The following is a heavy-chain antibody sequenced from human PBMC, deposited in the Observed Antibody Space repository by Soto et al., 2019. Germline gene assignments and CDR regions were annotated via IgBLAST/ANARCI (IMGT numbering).Heavy chain of an antibody. J-gene: IGHJ3*02. Sequence: ASVKVSCKASGYTFTNYAMHWVRQAPGQRLEWMGWINAGNGNTKYSQKFQGRVTITRDTSASTAYMELSSLRSEDTAVYYCARGLTMVRGVILDAYDIWGQGTMVTVSS. CDR3: ARGLTMVRGVILDAYDI. D-gene: IGHD3-10*01. CDR2: INAGNGNT. V-gene: IGHV1-3*01. CDR1: GYTFTNYA.